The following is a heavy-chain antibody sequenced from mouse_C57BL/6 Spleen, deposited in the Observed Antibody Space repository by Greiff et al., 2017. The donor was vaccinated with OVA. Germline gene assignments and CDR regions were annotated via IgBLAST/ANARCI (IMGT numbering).Heavy chain of an antibody. CDR3: AGISTWFAY. V-gene: IGHV5-17*01. CDR2: ISSGSSTI. CDR1: GFTFSDYG. J-gene: IGHJ3*01. Sequence: EVQGVESGGGLVKPGGSLKLSCAASGFTFSDYGMHWVRQAPEKGLEWVAYISSGSSTIYYADTVKGRFTISRDNAKNTLFLQMTSLRSEDTAMYYCAGISTWFAYWGQGTLVTVS.